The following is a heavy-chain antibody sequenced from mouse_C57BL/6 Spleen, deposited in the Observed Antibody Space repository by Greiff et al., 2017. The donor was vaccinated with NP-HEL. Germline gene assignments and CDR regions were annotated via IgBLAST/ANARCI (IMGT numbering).Heavy chain of an antibody. J-gene: IGHJ3*01. D-gene: IGHD3-3*01. CDR2: ISSGSSTI. Sequence: EVKVEESGGGLVKPGGSLKLSCAASGFTFSDYGMHWVRQAPEKGLEWVAYISSGSSTIYYADTVKGRFTISRDNAKNTLFLQMTSLRSEDTAMYYCARGPGREAPLAWFAYWGQGTLVTVSA. CDR1: GFTFSDYG. CDR3: ARGPGREAPLAWFAY. V-gene: IGHV5-17*01.